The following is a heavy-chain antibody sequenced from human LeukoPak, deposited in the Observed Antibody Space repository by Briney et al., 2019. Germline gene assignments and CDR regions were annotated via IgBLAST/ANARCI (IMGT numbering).Heavy chain of an antibody. V-gene: IGHV1-46*01. Sequence: ASVKVSCKASGYTFTAYYMHWLRQAPGQGLEWMGRIDPTDGSTTYAQKFQGRVTMTRDTSTSTVYMEMSSLRSEDTAVYYCAKERDSRYYFDSWGQGTLVTVSS. CDR1: GYTFTAYY. J-gene: IGHJ4*02. CDR3: AKERDSRYYFDS. CDR2: IDPTDGST. D-gene: IGHD2-2*01.